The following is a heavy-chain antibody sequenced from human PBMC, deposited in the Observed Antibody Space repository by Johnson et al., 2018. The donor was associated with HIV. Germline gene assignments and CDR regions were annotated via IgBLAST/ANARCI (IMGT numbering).Heavy chain of an antibody. J-gene: IGHJ3*01. V-gene: IGHV3-30*03. D-gene: IGHD7-27*01. CDR3: ASPYEWGTGAFDV. CDR2: ISYDGSNK. CDR1: GFTFSSYG. Sequence: QEQLVESGGGLVQPGGSLRLSCAASGFTFSSYGMHWVRQVPGKGLEWVAVISYDGSNKYYADSVKGRFTISRDTSKNTLYLQMNSLRAEDTAVYYCASPYEWGTGAFDVWGQGTLVTVSS.